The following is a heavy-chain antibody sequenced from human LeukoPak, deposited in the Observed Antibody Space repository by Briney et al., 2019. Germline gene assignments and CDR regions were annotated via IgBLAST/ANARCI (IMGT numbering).Heavy chain of an antibody. CDR3: ARSVNYDSSGYYYGAFDI. V-gene: IGHV1-3*01. CDR2: INAGNGNT. D-gene: IGHD3-22*01. J-gene: IGHJ3*02. CDR1: GYTFISYA. Sequence: ASVKVSCKASGYTFISYAIHWVRQAPGQRLEWMGWINAGNGNTKYSQKFQGRVTITRDISTSTAYMELSSLRSEDTAVYYCARSVNYDSSGYYYGAFDIWGQGTMVTVSS.